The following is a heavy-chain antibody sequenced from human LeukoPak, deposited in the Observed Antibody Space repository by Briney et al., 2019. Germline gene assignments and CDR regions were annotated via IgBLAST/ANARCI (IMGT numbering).Heavy chain of an antibody. J-gene: IGHJ4*02. D-gene: IGHD6-13*01. CDR1: GGTFSSYA. V-gene: IGHV1-69*04. CDR2: IIPILGIA. CDR3: ARGQGVVMAAAGTFGRLGYYFDY. Sequence: ASVKVSCKASGGTFSSYAISWVRQAPGQGLEWMGRIIPILGIANYAQKFQGRVTITADKSTSTAYMELSSLRSEDTAVYYCARGQGVVMAAAGTFGRLGYYFDYWGQGTLVTVSS.